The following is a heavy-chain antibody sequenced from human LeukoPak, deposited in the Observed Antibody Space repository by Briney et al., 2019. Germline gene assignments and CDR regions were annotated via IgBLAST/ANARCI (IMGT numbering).Heavy chain of an antibody. CDR3: ARDVQQLGY. V-gene: IGHV3-30*01. CDR1: GFTFSSYA. J-gene: IGHJ4*02. Sequence: GGSLRLSCAASGFTFSSYAMHWVRQAPGKGLEWVAVISYDGSNKYYADSVKGRFTISRDNSKNTLYLQMNSLRAEDTAVYYCARDVQQLGYWGQGTLVTVSS. D-gene: IGHD6-13*01. CDR2: ISYDGSNK.